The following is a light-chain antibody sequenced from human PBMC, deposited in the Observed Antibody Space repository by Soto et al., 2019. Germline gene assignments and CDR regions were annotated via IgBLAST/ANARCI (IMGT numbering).Light chain of an antibody. CDR1: QSDSRD. CDR3: QQYNTWHPKLA. V-gene: IGKV3-15*01. Sequence: VVTQSPATLSVFPGETATLSCRASQSDSRDLAWYQQRPGQAPRLLIYGASTRATGIPARFRGCGSGTEFRITISSLQSEYFATYYCQQYNTWHPKLAFGRGTKVEIK. CDR2: GAS. J-gene: IGKJ1*01.